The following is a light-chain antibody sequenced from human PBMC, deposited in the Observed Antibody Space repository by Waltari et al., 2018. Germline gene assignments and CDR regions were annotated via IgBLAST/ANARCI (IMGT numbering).Light chain of an antibody. Sequence: TQPHSVSGSPGETVIISCTGSGGRIASNFVQWYQQRPGRAPAAVIYENNQRPSGVPDTCSGSMDGSSNSASLTISGLQSEDEADYYCQSYDHAFPVVFGGGTKLTVL. CDR1: GGRIASNF. CDR3: QSYDHAFPVV. CDR2: ENN. J-gene: IGLJ3*02. V-gene: IGLV6-57*02.